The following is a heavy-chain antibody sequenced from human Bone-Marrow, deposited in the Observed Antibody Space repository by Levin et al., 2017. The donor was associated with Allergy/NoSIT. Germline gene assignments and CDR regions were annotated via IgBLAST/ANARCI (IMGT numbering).Heavy chain of an antibody. D-gene: IGHD5-18*01. J-gene: IGHJ6*02. V-gene: IGHV3-33*01. Sequence: GGSLRLSCAASGFTFSSYGMHWVRQAPGKGLEWVAVIWYDGSNKYYADSVKGRFTISRDNSKNTLYLQMNSLRAEDTAVYYCARDRGGRYSYGQYYYYGMDVWGQGTTVTVSS. CDR3: ARDRGGRYSYGQYYYYGMDV. CDR1: GFTFSSYG. CDR2: IWYDGSNK.